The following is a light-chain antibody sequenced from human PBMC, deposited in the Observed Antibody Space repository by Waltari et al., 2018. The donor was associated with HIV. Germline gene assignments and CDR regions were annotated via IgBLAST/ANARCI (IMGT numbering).Light chain of an antibody. CDR3: QSYDSTLRLWL. J-gene: IGLJ3*02. V-gene: IGLV1-40*01. CDR2: GNN. CDR1: SSNIGAGYE. Sequence: QSVLTQPPSVSGAPGQRVTISCNGSSSNIGAGYEVHGYQKVPGRGPKRLIHGNNNRPSGVPDRFSGSKSDTSGSLAITGLPAEDEADYYCQSYDSTLRLWLFGGGTKVTVL.